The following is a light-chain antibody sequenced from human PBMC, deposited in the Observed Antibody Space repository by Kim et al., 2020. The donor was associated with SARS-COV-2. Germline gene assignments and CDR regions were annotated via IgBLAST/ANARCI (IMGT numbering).Light chain of an antibody. CDR2: DAS. V-gene: IGKV3-11*01. Sequence: LSPGERATCPGRASRSVSASVAGYQQRHGQAPRLRIYDASNRATGIPARFSGSGSGTDFTLSISSLEPEDFAVYFCQQRSNWPLTFGGGTKVDIK. CDR1: RSVSAS. J-gene: IGKJ4*01. CDR3: QQRSNWPLT.